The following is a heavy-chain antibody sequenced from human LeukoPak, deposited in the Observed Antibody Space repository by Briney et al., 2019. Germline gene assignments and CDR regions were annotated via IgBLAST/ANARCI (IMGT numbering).Heavy chain of an antibody. J-gene: IGHJ4*02. D-gene: IGHD1-1*01. CDR1: GFTFSSYS. CDR3: ARGTGLFDY. V-gene: IGHV3-48*01. CDR2: ISSSSSTI. Sequence: GGSLRLSCAASGFTFSSYSMNWVRQAPGKGLGWVSYISSSSSTIYYADSVRGRFTISGDNAKNSLYLQMNSLRAEDTAVYYCARGTGLFDYWGQGTLVTVSS.